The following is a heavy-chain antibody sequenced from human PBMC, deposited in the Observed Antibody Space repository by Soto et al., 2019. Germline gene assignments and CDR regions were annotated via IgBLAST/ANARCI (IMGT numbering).Heavy chain of an antibody. CDR3: ARRLYYDSSGFEGGGMDV. Sequence: SETLSPTCTVPGSSISSSSYYWGSIRQPPGKGLEWIGSIYYSGSTYYNPSLKSRVTISVDTSKNQFSLKLSSVTAADTAVYYCARRLYYDSSGFEGGGMDVWGQGTTVT. CDR1: GSSISSSSYY. J-gene: IGHJ6*02. D-gene: IGHD3-22*01. V-gene: IGHV4-39*01. CDR2: IYYSGST.